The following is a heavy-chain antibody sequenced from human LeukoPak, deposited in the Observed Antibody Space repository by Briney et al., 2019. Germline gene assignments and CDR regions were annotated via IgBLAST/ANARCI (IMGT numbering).Heavy chain of an antibody. CDR1: GGSFSGYY. V-gene: IGHV4-34*01. Sequence: SETLSLTCAVYGGSFSGYYWSWIRQPPGKGLEWIGEINHSGSTNYNPSLESRVTISVDTSKNQFSLKLSSVTAADTAVYYCASGRGSSGWYADYWGQGTLVTVSS. CDR3: ASGRGSSGWYADY. CDR2: INHSGST. D-gene: IGHD6-19*01. J-gene: IGHJ4*02.